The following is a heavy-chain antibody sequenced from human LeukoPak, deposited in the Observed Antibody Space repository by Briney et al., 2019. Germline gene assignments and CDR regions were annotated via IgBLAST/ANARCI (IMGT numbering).Heavy chain of an antibody. Sequence: GGSLRLSCAASGFTFDDYAMHWVRQAPGKGLEWVSGISWNSGSIGYADSVKGRFTISRDNSKNTLYLQMNSLRAEDTAVYYCARDLQEGERTPAIWGQGTMVTVSS. CDR1: GFTFDDYA. V-gene: IGHV3-9*01. CDR2: ISWNSGSI. J-gene: IGHJ3*02. CDR3: ARDLQEGERTPAI. D-gene: IGHD3-16*01.